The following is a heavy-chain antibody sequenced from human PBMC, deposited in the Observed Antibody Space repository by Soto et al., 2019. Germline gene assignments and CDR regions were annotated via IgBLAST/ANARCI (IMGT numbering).Heavy chain of an antibody. J-gene: IGHJ6*02. Sequence: SETLSLTCAVSGYSISSGYYWGWIRQPPGKGLEWIGSIYHSGSTYYNPSLKSRVTISVDTSKNQFSLKLSSVTAADTAVYYCGGDSSGYAPCGMDVWGQGTTVTVSS. CDR2: IYHSGST. V-gene: IGHV4-38-2*01. D-gene: IGHD3-22*01. CDR1: GYSISSGYY. CDR3: GGDSSGYAPCGMDV.